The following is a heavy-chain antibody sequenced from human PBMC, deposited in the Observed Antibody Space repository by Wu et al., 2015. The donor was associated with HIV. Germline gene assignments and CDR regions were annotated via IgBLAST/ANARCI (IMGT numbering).Heavy chain of an antibody. V-gene: IGHV1-2*02. CDR1: GYTFTDYY. CDR3: ARGGHMSDYMDV. CDR2: INPNTDAT. Sequence: VQLVQSGAEVKKPGASVKVSCRTSGYTFTDYYLHWVRQAPGQGLEWMGWINPNTDATLYAQNFQGRVTITTDTSISTLYMELNSLKSDDTAVYYCARGGHMSDYMDVWGEGTTVTVSS. J-gene: IGHJ6*03. D-gene: IGHD6-25*01.